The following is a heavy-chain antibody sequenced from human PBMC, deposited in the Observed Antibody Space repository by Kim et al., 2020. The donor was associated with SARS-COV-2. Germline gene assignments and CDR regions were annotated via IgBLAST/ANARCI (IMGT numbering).Heavy chain of an antibody. Sequence: SVKVSCKASGGTFSSYAISWVRQAPGQGLEWMGGIIPIFGTANYAQKFQGRVTITADESTSTAYMELSSLRSEDTAVYYCASKSAAAGTRWYYYYGMDVWGQGTTVTVSS. CDR1: GGTFSSYA. D-gene: IGHD6-13*01. J-gene: IGHJ6*02. V-gene: IGHV1-69*13. CDR3: ASKSAAAGTRWYYYYGMDV. CDR2: IIPIFGTA.